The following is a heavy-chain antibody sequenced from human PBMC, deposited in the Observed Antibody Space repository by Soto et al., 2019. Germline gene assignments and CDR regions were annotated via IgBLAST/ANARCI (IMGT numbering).Heavy chain of an antibody. CDR1: GFTVSNNY. CDR3: AKGGGGNSGRSPLFVY. D-gene: IGHD5-18*01. V-gene: IGHV3-66*01. Sequence: GGSLRLCCAASGFTVSNNYMTWVRQAPGKGLDWVSIIFSAGSTYYADSVRGRFTISRDNSKNTLYLQMNSLRAEDTAIYYCAKGGGGNSGRSPLFVYWGRGTLVTVSP. CDR2: IFSAGST. J-gene: IGHJ4*02.